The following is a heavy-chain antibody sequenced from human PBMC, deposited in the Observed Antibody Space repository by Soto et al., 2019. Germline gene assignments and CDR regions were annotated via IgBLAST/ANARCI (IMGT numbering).Heavy chain of an antibody. J-gene: IGHJ4*02. CDR2: IIPILGIA. V-gene: IGHV1-69*04. CDR3: ARDRSGSYSNDY. CDR1: GGTFSSYT. Sequence: SVKVSCKASGGTFSSYTISWVRQAPGQGLEWMGRIIPILGIANYAQKFQGRVTITADKSTSTAYMELSSLRSEDTAVYYCARDRSGSYSNDYWGQGTQVTVSS. D-gene: IGHD1-26*01.